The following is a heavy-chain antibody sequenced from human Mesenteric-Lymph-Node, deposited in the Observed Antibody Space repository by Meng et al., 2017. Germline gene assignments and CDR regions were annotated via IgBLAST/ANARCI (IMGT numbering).Heavy chain of an antibody. D-gene: IGHD3-3*01. CDR1: GFTFSSYS. V-gene: IGHV3-21*04. Sequence: GGSLRLSCAASGFTFSSYSMNWVRQAPGKGLEWVSIIYSSGDTFYADSVKGRFIISRDNAKNSLYLQMNSLRAEDTAVYYCARLSRITIFGVVTQKYYFDYWGQGTLVTVSS. CDR2: IIYSSGDT. CDR3: ARLSRITIFGVVTQKYYFDY. J-gene: IGHJ4*02.